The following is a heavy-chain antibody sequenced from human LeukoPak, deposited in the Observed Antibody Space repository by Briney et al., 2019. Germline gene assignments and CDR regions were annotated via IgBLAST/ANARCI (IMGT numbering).Heavy chain of an antibody. V-gene: IGHV1-8*01. CDR1: EYTFTDYD. D-gene: IGHD3-10*01. J-gene: IGHJ5*02. CDR2: MNPSSGNT. CDR3: ARLMVRGILGP. Sequence: GASVKVSCKTSEYTFTDYDINWVRQAPGQGLEWMGWMNPSSGNTGYAQKFQGRVTMTRDNSMSTAYMELSSLTSEDTAVYYCARLMVRGILGPWGQGTLVTVSS.